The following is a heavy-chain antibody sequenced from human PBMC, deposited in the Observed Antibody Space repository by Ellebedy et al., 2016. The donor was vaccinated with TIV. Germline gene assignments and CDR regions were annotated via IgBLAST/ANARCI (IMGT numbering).Heavy chain of an antibody. J-gene: IGHJ6*02. CDR2: INGGNGNT. CDR1: GYTFTSYP. CDR3: ARKDYVMDV. V-gene: IGHV1-3*01. Sequence: AASVKVSCKASGYTFTSYPIHWMRHAPGQSLEWMGWINGGNGNTKYSQKFQDRVTITRDTSASTAYMELNSLRPEDTAVFYCARKDYVMDVWGQGTTVTVSS.